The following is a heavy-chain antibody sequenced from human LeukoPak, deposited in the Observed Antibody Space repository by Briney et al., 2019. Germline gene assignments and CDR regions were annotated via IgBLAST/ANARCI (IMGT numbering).Heavy chain of an antibody. Sequence: SVKVSCKASGGTFSSYAISWVRQAPGQGLEWMGGIIPIFGTANYAQKFQGRVTITADESTSTAYMELSSLRSEDTAVYYCASNQWLVDARDDAFDIWGQGTMVTVSS. CDR1: GGTFSSYA. V-gene: IGHV1-69*13. J-gene: IGHJ3*02. D-gene: IGHD6-19*01. CDR3: ASNQWLVDARDDAFDI. CDR2: IIPIFGTA.